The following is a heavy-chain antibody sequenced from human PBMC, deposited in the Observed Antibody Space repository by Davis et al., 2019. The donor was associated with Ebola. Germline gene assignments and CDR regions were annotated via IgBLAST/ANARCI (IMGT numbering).Heavy chain of an antibody. Sequence: GESLKISCAASGFTFSSYSMNWVCQAPGKGLEWVSSISSSSSYIYYADSVKGRFTISRDNAKNTMYLQMNSLRAEDTAVYYCARYLSEWRSYSYHYYGMDVWGQGTTVTVSS. CDR2: ISSSSSYI. CDR3: ARYLSEWRSYSYHYYGMDV. CDR1: GFTFSSYS. J-gene: IGHJ6*02. D-gene: IGHD3-3*01. V-gene: IGHV3-21*06.